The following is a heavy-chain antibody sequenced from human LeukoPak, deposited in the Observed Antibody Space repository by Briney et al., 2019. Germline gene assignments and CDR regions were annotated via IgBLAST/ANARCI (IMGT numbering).Heavy chain of an antibody. J-gene: IGHJ3*02. CDR2: IYSGGST. CDR3: ARDLGGGGSPGAFDI. Sequence: GGSLRLSCAASGFTVSSNYMSWVRQAPGKWLEWVSVIYSGGSTYYADSVKGRFTISRDNSKNTLYLQMNSLRAEDTAVYYCARDLGGGGSPGAFDIWGQGTMVTVSS. D-gene: IGHD2-15*01. V-gene: IGHV3-53*01. CDR1: GFTVSSNY.